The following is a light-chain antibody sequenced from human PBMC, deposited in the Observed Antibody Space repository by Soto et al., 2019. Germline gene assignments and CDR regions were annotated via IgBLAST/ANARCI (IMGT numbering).Light chain of an antibody. V-gene: IGKV3-15*01. CDR3: QQYNDWPPLT. J-gene: IGKJ4*01. Sequence: EIVMTQSPASLSVSLGERATLSCRASQSVGSNLAWYQQKPGRAPRLLIYGASSRATGIPARFSGSGSGTDFTLTISSLQSEDFAVYYCQQYNDWPPLTFGGGTKVEIK. CDR1: QSVGSN. CDR2: GAS.